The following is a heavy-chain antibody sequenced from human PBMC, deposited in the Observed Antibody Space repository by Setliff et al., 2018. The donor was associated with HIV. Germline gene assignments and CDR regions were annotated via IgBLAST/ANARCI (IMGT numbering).Heavy chain of an antibody. CDR3: ARDPGYTSGSTFQH. J-gene: IGHJ1*01. CDR1: GGSISGTYY. V-gene: IGHV4-4*07. Sequence: PSETLSLTCTVSGGSISGTYYWNWIRQPAGKGLEWVGRIYKSGSSNANPSLKSRVTMSVDTSRNQFSLSLSSVTAADTAVYFCARDPGYTSGSTFQHWGQGTLVTVSS. CDR2: IYKSGSS. D-gene: IGHD5-18*01.